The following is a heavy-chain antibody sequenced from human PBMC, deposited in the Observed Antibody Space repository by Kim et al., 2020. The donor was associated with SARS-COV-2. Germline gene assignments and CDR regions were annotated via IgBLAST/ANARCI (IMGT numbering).Heavy chain of an antibody. CDR1: GFTFSSYA. D-gene: IGHD3-10*01. J-gene: IGHJ6*02. Sequence: GGSLRLSCSASGFTFSSYAMHWVRQAPGKGLEYVSAISSNGGSTYYADSVKGRFTISRDNSKNTLYLQMSSLRAEDTAVYYCVKDSYYYGSGSPSYYYYYGIDVWGQGTPVTVSS. CDR3: VKDSYYYGSGSPSYYYYYGIDV. V-gene: IGHV3-64D*06. CDR2: ISSNGGST.